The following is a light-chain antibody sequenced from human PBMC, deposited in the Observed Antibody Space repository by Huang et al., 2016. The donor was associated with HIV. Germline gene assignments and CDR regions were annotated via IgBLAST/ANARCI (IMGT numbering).Light chain of an antibody. J-gene: IGKJ1*01. CDR3: QKYDSAPRT. Sequence: DVQMTQSPPSLSASVGDRVTITCRANQALSNYLAWYQLTPGKVPKLLIYAASTLQSGVPSRFSGSGSGTQFTLTISSLQPEDVGIYFCQKYDSAPRTFGQGTRVELK. CDR2: AAS. CDR1: QALSNY. V-gene: IGKV1-27*01.